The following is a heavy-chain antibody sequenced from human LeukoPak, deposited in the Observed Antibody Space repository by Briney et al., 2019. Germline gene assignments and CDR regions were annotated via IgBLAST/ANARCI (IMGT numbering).Heavy chain of an antibody. CDR3: ATRYSSSSGPHYYYYMDV. CDR2: INHSGST. CDR1: GGSFSGYY. J-gene: IGHJ6*03. Sequence: PSETLSLTCAVYGGSFSGYYWSWIRQPPGKGLEWIGEINHSGSTNYNPSLKSRVTISVDTSKNQFSLKLSSVTAADTAVYYCATRYSSSSGPHYYYYMDVSGKGTTVTVSS. D-gene: IGHD6-6*01. V-gene: IGHV4-34*01.